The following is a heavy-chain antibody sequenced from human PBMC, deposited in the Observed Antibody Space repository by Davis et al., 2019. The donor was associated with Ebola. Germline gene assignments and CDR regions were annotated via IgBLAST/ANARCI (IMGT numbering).Heavy chain of an antibody. D-gene: IGHD1-26*01. V-gene: IGHV1-18*01. CDR1: GYTFKNYA. Sequence: AASVKVSCKASGYTFKNYAISWVRQAPGQGLEWMGWISAYNGNTNYAQILQGRVTMTTDTSTGTAYMELRSLRSDDTAVYFGARTSIVGTTTTASDIWGQGTKVTVSS. CDR2: ISAYNGNT. J-gene: IGHJ3*02. CDR3: ARTSIVGTTTTASDI.